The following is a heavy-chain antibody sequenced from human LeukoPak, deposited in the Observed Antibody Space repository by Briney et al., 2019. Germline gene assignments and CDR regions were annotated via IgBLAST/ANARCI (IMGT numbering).Heavy chain of an antibody. D-gene: IGHD3-10*01. CDR1: GGSISSYY. V-gene: IGHV4-59*08. J-gene: IGHJ6*02. CDR2: IYSSGST. Sequence: PSETLFLTCTVSGGSISSYYWSWIRQPPGKGLEWIGYIYSSGSTNYNPSLKSRVTISVATSKNQFSLKVSSVTAADTAVYYCARHFYGSGSYRAYGMDVWGQGTTVTVSS. CDR3: ARHFYGSGSYRAYGMDV.